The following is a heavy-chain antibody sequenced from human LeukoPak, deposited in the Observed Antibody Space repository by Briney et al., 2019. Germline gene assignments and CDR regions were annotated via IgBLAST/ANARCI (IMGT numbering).Heavy chain of an antibody. CDR2: IYPIDSDT. Sequence: GESLKISCKGSGYSFTNYWIAWVRQMPGRGLEWMGIIYPIDSDTRYSPSFQGQVTISADKSISTAYLQWSSLKASDTAMYYCARLSSSWYGPGDYWGQGTLVTVSS. V-gene: IGHV5-51*01. J-gene: IGHJ4*02. CDR3: ARLSSSWYGPGDY. CDR1: GYSFTNYW. D-gene: IGHD6-13*01.